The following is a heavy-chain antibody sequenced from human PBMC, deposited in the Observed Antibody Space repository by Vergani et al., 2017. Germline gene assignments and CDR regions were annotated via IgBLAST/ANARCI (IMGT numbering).Heavy chain of an antibody. CDR2: IRSKANSYAT. CDR1: GFTFSGSA. V-gene: IGHV3-73*01. CDR3: TLLWFGDQGYYYMDV. J-gene: IGHJ6*03. D-gene: IGHD3-10*01. Sequence: EVQLVESGGGLVQPGGSLKLSCAASGFTFSGSAMHWVRQASGKGLEWVGRIRSKANSYATAYAASVKGRFTISRDYSKNTAYLQMNSLKTEDTAVYYCTLLWFGDQGYYYMDVWGKGTTVTVSS.